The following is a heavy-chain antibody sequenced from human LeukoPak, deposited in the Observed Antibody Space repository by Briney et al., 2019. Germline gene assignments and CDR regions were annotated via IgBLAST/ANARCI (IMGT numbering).Heavy chain of an antibody. D-gene: IGHD1-1*01. CDR1: GFPFSDYY. J-gene: IGHJ4*02. CDR2: ISSGGVDL. Sequence: GGSLRLSCAASGFPFSDYYMGWIRQAPGKGLEWVSYISSGGVDLWYGDSVKGRFTTSRDNARNSLCLRMDSLRADDTAVYYCAREQLREYGNIDYCGQGTLVTVSS. CDR3: AREQLREYGNIDY. V-gene: IGHV3-11*01.